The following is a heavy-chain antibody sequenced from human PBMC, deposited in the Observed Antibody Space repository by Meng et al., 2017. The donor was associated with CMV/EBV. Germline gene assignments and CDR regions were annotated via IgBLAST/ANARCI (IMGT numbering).Heavy chain of an antibody. CDR1: GFSLTTRGMR. V-gene: IGHV2-70D*14. CDR2: IDWDDDE. J-gene: IGHJ4*02. Sequence: SGPTLVTPTQTLTLTCTFSGFSLTTRGMRVRWIRQPPGKALEWLARIDWDDDEFYSTSLRTRLTISKDTAKNQVVLTMTNVDPVDTATYDCTRSPDGYNPGFDSWGLGTLVTVSS. D-gene: IGHD5-24*01. CDR3: TRSPDGYNPGFDS.